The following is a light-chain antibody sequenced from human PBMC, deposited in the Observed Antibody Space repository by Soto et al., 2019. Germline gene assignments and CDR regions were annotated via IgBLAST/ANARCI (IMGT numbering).Light chain of an antibody. CDR2: AAS. V-gene: IGKV1-27*01. Sequence: DIQMTQSPSSLSAFVGDRDTITCRASQGISNYLAWYQQKPGRVPTLLIYAASTLRSGVPSRFSGSGSGTDFTLTISSLQPEDVASYYCQEYKTAPFIFGPGTKVDIK. CDR1: QGISNY. CDR3: QEYKTAPFI. J-gene: IGKJ3*01.